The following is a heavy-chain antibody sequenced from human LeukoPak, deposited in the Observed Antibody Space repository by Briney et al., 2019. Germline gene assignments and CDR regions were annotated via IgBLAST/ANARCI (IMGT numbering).Heavy chain of an antibody. CDR1: GGSISSYY. D-gene: IGHD3-22*01. CDR3: AREGGGYSDY. Sequence: SETLSLTCTVSGGSISSYYWSWIRQPPGKGLEWIGYIYYSGSTNYNPSLKSRVTISVDTSKNQFSLKLSSVTAADTAVYYRAREGGGYSDYWGQGTLVTVSS. J-gene: IGHJ4*02. V-gene: IGHV4-59*01. CDR2: IYYSGST.